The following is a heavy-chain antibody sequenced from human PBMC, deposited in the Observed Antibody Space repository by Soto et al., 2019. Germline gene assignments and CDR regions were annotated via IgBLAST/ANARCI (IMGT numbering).Heavy chain of an antibody. J-gene: IGHJ6*03. CDR3: ARGEVVAAAYYYYYYMDV. D-gene: IGHD2-15*01. Sequence: SETLSLTCTVSGGSISSGGYYWSWIRQHPGKGLEWIGYIYYSGSTYYNPSLKSRVTISVDTSKNQFSLKLSSVTAADTAVYYCARGEVVAAAYYYYYYMDVWGKGTTVTVSS. V-gene: IGHV4-31*03. CDR2: IYYSGST. CDR1: GGSISSGGYY.